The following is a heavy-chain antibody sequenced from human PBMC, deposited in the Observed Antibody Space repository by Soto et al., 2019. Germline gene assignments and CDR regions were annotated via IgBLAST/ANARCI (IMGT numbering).Heavy chain of an antibody. V-gene: IGHV1-69*01. CDR3: ARARRGDFWSCYQFFDY. CDR1: GGTFSSYA. Sequence: QVQLVQSGAEVKKPGSSVKVSCKASGGTFSSYAISWVRQAPVQGLEWMGGIIPIFGTANYAQKFQGRVTITADESTSTAYMGLSSLRSEDTAVYYCARARRGDFWSCYQFFDYWGQGTLVTVSS. D-gene: IGHD3-3*01. CDR2: IIPIFGTA. J-gene: IGHJ4*02.